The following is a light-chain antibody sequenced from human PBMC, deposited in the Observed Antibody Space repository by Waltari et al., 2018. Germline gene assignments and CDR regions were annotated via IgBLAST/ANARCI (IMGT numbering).Light chain of an antibody. CDR3: QSADRSGYYQEV. Sequence: DIVMTQSPDSLAVSLGERATINCKSSQSVLYSSNNKNYLAWYQLKPEQAPVMVSYRDSERPSGIPERFSGSRSGTTVTLTISGVQAEDEADYYCQSADRSGYYQEVFGGGTK. J-gene: IGKJ4*02. V-gene: IGKV4-1*01. CDR2: RDS. CDR1: QSVLYSSNNKNY.